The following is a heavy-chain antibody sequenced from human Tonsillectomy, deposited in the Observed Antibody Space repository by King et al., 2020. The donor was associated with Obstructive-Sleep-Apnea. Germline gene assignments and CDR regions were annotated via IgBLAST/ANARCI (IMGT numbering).Heavy chain of an antibody. D-gene: IGHD3-22*01. Sequence: VQLVESGGGVVQPERSLRLSCAASGFSFSTYGMHWVRQAPGKGLEWVAFIRYDGKVKYYADSVKGRFTISRDDSKNTLYLQMNSLRAEDTAVYYCAKGAMIVVVMEYFDYWGQGTLVTVSS. CDR1: GFSFSTYG. J-gene: IGHJ4*02. CDR2: IRYDGKVK. CDR3: AKGAMIVVVMEYFDY. V-gene: IGHV3-30*02.